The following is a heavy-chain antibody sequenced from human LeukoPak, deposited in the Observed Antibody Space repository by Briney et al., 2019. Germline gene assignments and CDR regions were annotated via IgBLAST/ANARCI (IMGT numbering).Heavy chain of an antibody. Sequence: SQTLSLTCGISGDSVSSNSAAWNWIRQSPSRGLEWLGRTYYRSKWFINYAPSVKSRITINPDTSKNQFSLQLNSVTPEDTAVYYCAREGETGYDSSGYYYSPPFDYWGQGTLVTVSS. CDR3: AREGETGYDSSGYYYSPPFDY. D-gene: IGHD3-22*01. CDR1: GDSVSSNSAA. J-gene: IGHJ4*02. V-gene: IGHV6-1*01. CDR2: TYYRSKWFI.